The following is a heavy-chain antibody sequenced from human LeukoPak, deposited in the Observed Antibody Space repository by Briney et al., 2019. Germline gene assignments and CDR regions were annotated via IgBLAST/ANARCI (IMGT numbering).Heavy chain of an antibody. CDR1: GYTFTGYY. CDR2: INPNSGGT. CDR3: AKGSDIVATIGGSGYYYMDV. J-gene: IGHJ6*03. D-gene: IGHD5-12*01. V-gene: IGHV1-2*02. Sequence: ASVKVSCKASGYTFTGYYMHWVRQAPGQGLEWMGWINPNSGGTNYAQKFQGRVTMTRDTSISTAHMELSRLRSDDTAVYYCAKGSDIVATIGGSGYYYMDVWGKGTTVTVSS.